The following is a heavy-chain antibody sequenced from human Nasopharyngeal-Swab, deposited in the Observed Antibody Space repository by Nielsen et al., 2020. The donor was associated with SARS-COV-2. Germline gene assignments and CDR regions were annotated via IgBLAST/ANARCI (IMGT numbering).Heavy chain of an antibody. D-gene: IGHD2-2*01. V-gene: IGHV3-7*01. Sequence: GGSLRLSCAASGFTFSSYWMSWVRQAPGKGLEWVANIKQDGSEKYYVDSVKGRFTISSDNAKNSLYLQMNSLRAEDTAVYYCARDGGRGPYIVVVPAVDAFDIWGQGTMVTVSS. CDR1: GFTFSSYW. CDR2: IKQDGSEK. J-gene: IGHJ3*02. CDR3: ARDGGRGPYIVVVPAVDAFDI.